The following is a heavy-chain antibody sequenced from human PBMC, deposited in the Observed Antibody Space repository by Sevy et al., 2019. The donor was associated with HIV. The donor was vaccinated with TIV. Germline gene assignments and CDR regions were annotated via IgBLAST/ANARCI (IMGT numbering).Heavy chain of an antibody. D-gene: IGHD4-4*01. V-gene: IGHV3-30*18. CDR3: AKEGLQCFDY. J-gene: IGHJ4*02. Sequence: GGSLRLSCAASGFTFSSYGMHWVRQAPGKGLEWVAVISNDGSNKYYADSVKGRFTISRDNSKNTLYMQINSLRAEDTAVYYCAKEGLQCFDYWGQGTLVTVSS. CDR1: GFTFSSYG. CDR2: ISNDGSNK.